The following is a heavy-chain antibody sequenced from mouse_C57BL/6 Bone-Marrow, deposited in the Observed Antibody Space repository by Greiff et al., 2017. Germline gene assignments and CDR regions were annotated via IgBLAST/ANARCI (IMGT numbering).Heavy chain of an antibody. Sequence: QVQLQQSGAELVRPGTSVKMSCKASGYTFTNYWIGWAKQRPGHGLEWIGDIYPGGGYTNYNEKFKGKATLTADKSSSTAYMQFSSLTSEDSANYYGAREGAFYYAMDYWGQGTSVTVSS. CDR2: IYPGGGYT. CDR1: GYTFTNYW. D-gene: IGHD3-1*01. V-gene: IGHV1-63*01. CDR3: AREGAFYYAMDY. J-gene: IGHJ4*01.